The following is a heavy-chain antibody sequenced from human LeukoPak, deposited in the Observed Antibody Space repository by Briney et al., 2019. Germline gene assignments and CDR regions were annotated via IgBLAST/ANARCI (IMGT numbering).Heavy chain of an antibody. CDR2: ISSSSSTI. J-gene: IGHJ4*02. Sequence: PGGSLRLSCAASGFTFSSYSMNWVRQAPGKGLEWVSYISSSSSTIYYADSVKGRFTIFRDNGKNSLYLQMNSLRAEDTAVYYCAKKCYVDGSYYFDYWGQGTLVTVSS. D-gene: IGHD1-26*01. CDR1: GFTFSSYS. CDR3: AKKCYVDGSYYFDY. V-gene: IGHV3-48*01.